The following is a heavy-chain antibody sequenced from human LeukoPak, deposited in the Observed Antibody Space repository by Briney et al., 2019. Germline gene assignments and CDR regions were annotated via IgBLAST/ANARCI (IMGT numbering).Heavy chain of an antibody. CDR3: ATVSGSGSYYNHFDY. V-gene: IGHV1-69-2*01. Sequence: ASVKVSCKVSGYTFTDYYMHWVQQAPGKGLEWMGLVDPEDDETLYAEKFQGRVTITADTSSDTAYMELSSLRSEDTAVYYCATVSGSGSYYNHFDYWGQGTLVTASS. D-gene: IGHD3-10*01. J-gene: IGHJ4*02. CDR2: VDPEDDET. CDR1: GYTFTDYY.